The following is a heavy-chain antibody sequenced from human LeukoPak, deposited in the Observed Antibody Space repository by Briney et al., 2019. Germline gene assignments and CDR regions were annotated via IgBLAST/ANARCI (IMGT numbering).Heavy chain of an antibody. CDR1: GFTFSAYA. V-gene: IGHV4-34*01. J-gene: IGHJ4*02. CDR3: ARGRKYRPLRYFDWLLLAGDHHDY. CDR2: INHSGSA. D-gene: IGHD3-9*01. Sequence: GSLRLSCEASGFTFSAYALSWIRQPPGKGLEWIGEINHSGSANYNPSLKSRVTISVDTSKNQFSLKLSSVTAADTAVYYCARGRKYRPLRYFDWLLLAGDHHDYWGQGTLVTVSS.